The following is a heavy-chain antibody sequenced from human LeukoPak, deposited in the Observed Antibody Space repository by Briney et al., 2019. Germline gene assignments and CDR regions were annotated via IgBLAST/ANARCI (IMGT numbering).Heavy chain of an antibody. J-gene: IGHJ4*02. V-gene: IGHV1-24*01. Sequence: ASVKVSCKVSGYTLTELSMHWVRQAPGKGLEWMGGFDPEDGETIYAQKFQGRVTMTEDTSTDTAYMELSSLRSEDTAVYYCATLRKYCSGGSCYIFDYWGRGTLVTVSS. CDR2: FDPEDGET. CDR1: GYTLTELS. D-gene: IGHD2-15*01. CDR3: ATLRKYCSGGSCYIFDY.